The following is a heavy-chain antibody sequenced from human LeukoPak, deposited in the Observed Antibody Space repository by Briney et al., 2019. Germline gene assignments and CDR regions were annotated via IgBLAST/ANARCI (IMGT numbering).Heavy chain of an antibody. Sequence: ASVTVCCTASGYTFTSYGISWMRQAPGQGLEWMGWISGYNGNTNYVQKFQGRVAMTTDPSTSTIYMELRSLRVDDTALYYCARDNGHKGVDYWGQGTLVTVSS. J-gene: IGHJ4*02. CDR2: ISGYNGNT. CDR1: GYTFTSYG. V-gene: IGHV1-18*01. CDR3: ARDNGHKGVDY. D-gene: IGHD2-8*01.